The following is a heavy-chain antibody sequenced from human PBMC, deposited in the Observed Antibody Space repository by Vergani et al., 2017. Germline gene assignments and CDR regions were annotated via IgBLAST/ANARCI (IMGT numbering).Heavy chain of an antibody. Sequence: QVQLVESGGGVVQPGRSLRLSCAASGFTFSSYAMHWVRQAPGKGLEWVAVISYDGSNKYYADSVKGRFTISRDNSKNTLYLQMNSLRAEDTAVDYCARGRGTGYFDYWGQGTLVTVSS. J-gene: IGHJ4*02. D-gene: IGHD1-1*01. CDR3: ARGRGTGYFDY. V-gene: IGHV3-30*01. CDR1: GFTFSSYA. CDR2: ISYDGSNK.